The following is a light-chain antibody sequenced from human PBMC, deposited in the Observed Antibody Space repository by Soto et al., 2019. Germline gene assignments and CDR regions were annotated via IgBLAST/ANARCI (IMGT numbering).Light chain of an antibody. Sequence: EIVMTQSPATLSVSPGERATLSCRASQSVSSNLVWYQQKPGQAPRLLIYGASTRATGSPARFSGSGSGTEFTLTISSLQSEDFAVYYCQQYSNWPPYTFGQGTKLEIK. J-gene: IGKJ2*01. V-gene: IGKV3-15*01. CDR2: GAS. CDR3: QQYSNWPPYT. CDR1: QSVSSN.